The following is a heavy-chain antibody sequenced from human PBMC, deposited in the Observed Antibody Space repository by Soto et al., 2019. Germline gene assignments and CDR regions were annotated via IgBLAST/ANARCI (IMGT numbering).Heavy chain of an antibody. J-gene: IGHJ6*02. Sequence: GGSLRLSCAASGFTFSDYYMIWIRQAPGKGLEGVSYIRSSSSYTNYADSVKGRFTISRDNAKNSLYLQMNSLRAEDTAVYYCARDGAVAGYYYYGMDVWGQGTTVTVSS. CDR2: IRSSSSYT. CDR3: ARDGAVAGYYYYGMDV. D-gene: IGHD6-19*01. CDR1: GFTFSDYY. V-gene: IGHV3-11*06.